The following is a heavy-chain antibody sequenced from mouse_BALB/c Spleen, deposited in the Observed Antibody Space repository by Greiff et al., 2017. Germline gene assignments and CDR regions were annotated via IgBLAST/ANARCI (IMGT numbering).Heavy chain of an antibody. Sequence: VQLQQSGAELVRPGTSVKVSCKASGYAFTNYLIEWVKQRPGQGLEWIGVINPGSGGTNYNEKFKGKATLTADKSSSTAYMQLSSLTSDDSAVYFCARNGNGPMDYWGQGTSVTVSS. V-gene: IGHV1-54*01. D-gene: IGHD2-1*01. J-gene: IGHJ4*01. CDR1: GYAFTNYL. CDR3: ARNGNGPMDY. CDR2: INPGSGGT.